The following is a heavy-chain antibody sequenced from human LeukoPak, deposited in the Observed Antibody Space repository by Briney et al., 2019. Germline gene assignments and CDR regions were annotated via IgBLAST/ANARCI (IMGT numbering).Heavy chain of an antibody. CDR3: ARERQNYYGSGSYYSPGMNWFDP. CDR1: GGTFSSYT. V-gene: IGHV1-69*05. Sequence: SVKVSCKASGGTFSSYTISWVRQAPGQGLEWMGRIIPIFGTANYAQKFQGRVTITTDESTSTAYMELSSLRSEDTAVYYCARERQNYYGSGSYYSPGMNWFDPWGQGTLVTVSS. CDR2: IIPIFGTA. D-gene: IGHD3-10*01. J-gene: IGHJ5*02.